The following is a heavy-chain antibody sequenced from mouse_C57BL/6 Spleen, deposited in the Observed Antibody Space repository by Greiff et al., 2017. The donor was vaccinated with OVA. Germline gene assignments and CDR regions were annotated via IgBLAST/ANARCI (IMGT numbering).Heavy chain of an antibody. CDR3: TGCDYWFAY. J-gene: IGHJ3*01. CDR1: GFTFSNYW. CDR2: IRLKSDNYAT. Sequence: DVKLQESGGGLVQPGGSMKLSCVASGFTFSNYWMNWVRQSPEKGLEWVAQIRLKSDNYATHYAESVKGRFTISRDDSKSSVYLQMNNLRAEDTGIYYCTGCDYWFAYGGQGTLVTVSA. V-gene: IGHV6-3*01. D-gene: IGHD2-4*01.